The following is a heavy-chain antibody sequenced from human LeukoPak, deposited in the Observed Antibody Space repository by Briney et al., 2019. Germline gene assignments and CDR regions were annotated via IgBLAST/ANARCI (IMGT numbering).Heavy chain of an antibody. D-gene: IGHD6-19*01. Sequence: SQTLSLTCAISGDSVSSNSAAWHWIRQSPSRGLEWLGRTYYRSKWYNDYAVSVKSRITINPDTSKNQFSLQLNSVTPEDTAVYYCARDRLVQGGRVRYFQHWGQGTLVTVSS. CDR3: ARDRLVQGGRVRYFQH. CDR1: GDSVSSNSAA. J-gene: IGHJ1*01. CDR2: TYYRSKWYN. V-gene: IGHV6-1*01.